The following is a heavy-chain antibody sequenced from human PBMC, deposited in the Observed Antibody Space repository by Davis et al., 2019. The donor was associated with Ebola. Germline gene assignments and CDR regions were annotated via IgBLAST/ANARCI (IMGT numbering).Heavy chain of an antibody. V-gene: IGHV3-7*01. D-gene: IGHD1-1*01. CDR1: GFTFSSYW. Sequence: GESLKISCAASGFTFSSYWMMWVRQAPGKGLEWVASIKDDGSEEYYVDSVKGRFTVSRDNAKNSLYLQTYSPRAEDTAVYYCARELLGGAHNGDYWGQGTVVTVSS. J-gene: IGHJ4*02. CDR3: ARELLGGAHNGDY. CDR2: IKDDGSEE.